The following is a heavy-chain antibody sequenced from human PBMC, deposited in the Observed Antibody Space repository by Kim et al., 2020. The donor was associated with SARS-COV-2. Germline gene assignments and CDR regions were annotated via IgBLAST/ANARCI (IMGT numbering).Heavy chain of an antibody. CDR1: GYTFTSYY. J-gene: IGHJ4*02. CDR2: INPSGGST. D-gene: IGHD2-2*01. V-gene: IGHV1-46*01. Sequence: ASVKVSCKASGYTFTSYYMHWVRQAPGQGLEWMGIINPSGGSTSYAQKFQGRVTMTRDTSTSTFYMELSSLRSEDTAVYYCARDWEMDCSSTSCETTFDYWGQGTLVTVSS. CDR3: ARDWEMDCSSTSCETTFDY.